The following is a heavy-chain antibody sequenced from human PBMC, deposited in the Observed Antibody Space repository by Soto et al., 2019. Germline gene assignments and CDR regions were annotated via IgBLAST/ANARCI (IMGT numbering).Heavy chain of an antibody. CDR2: ISGSDGKT. Sequence: LRLSCAASGFSFGSYALSWVRQAPGKGLEWVSTISGSDGKTFYADSVKGRFSTSRDTSQSTLYLQMNSLRADDTAMYYCARWSYLDYWGQGTRVTVSS. V-gene: IGHV3-23*01. D-gene: IGHD3-3*01. CDR1: GFSFGSYA. CDR3: ARWSYLDY. J-gene: IGHJ4*02.